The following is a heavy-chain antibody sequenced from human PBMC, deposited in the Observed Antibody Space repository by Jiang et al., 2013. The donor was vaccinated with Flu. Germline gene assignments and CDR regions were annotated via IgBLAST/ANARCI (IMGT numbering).Heavy chain of an antibody. V-gene: IGHV4-38-2*01. J-gene: IGHJ4*02. CDR2: IYHSGST. CDR1: GYSISSGYY. Sequence: GSGLVKPSETLSLTCAVSGYSISSGYYWGWIRQPPGKGLEWIGSIYHSGSTYYNPSLKSRVTISVDTSKNQFSLKLSSVTAADTAVYYCARVDGSSITTHEDYIDYWGQGTLVTVSS. D-gene: IGHD6-13*01. CDR3: ARVDGSSITTHEDYIDY.